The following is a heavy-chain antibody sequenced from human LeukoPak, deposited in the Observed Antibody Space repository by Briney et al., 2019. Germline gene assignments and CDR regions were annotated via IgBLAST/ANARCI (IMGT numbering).Heavy chain of an antibody. V-gene: IGHV3-53*01. D-gene: IGHD6-19*01. CDR2: IYSAGTT. CDR3: ARDEVAVTGAGVFDI. CDR1: GFSVSTNY. J-gene: IGHJ3*02. Sequence: PGGSLRLSCAASGFSVSTNYMSWVRQAPGKGLEWVSVIYSAGTTYYADSVKGRFTISRDKSKNTLHLQMNSLRAEDTAVYYCARDEVAVTGAGVFDIRGPGTMVSVSS.